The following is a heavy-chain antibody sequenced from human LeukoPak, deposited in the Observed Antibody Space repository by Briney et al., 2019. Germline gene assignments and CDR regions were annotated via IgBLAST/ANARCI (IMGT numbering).Heavy chain of an antibody. CDR3: ARGTLRYFDWLFMDY. D-gene: IGHD3-9*01. CDR2: ISAYNGNT. Sequence: ASVKVSCKASGYTFTSYGISWVRQAPGQGLEWMGWISAYNGNTNYAQKPQGRVTMTTDTSTSTAYMELRSLRSDDTAVYYCARGTLRYFDWLFMDYWGQGTLVTVSS. J-gene: IGHJ4*02. V-gene: IGHV1-18*01. CDR1: GYTFTSYG.